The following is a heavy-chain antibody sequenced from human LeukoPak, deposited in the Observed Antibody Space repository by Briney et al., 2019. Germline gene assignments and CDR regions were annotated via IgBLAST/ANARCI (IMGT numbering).Heavy chain of an antibody. J-gene: IGHJ4*02. CDR3: AKNEMGNRYVDL. V-gene: IGHV3-23*01. D-gene: IGHD5-24*01. Sequence: GGSLRLSCAASGFIFTNHAMGWVRQAPGKGLQWVSVISGCGRTTEYADSVKGRFTISRDNSKNTVSLQMNSLRVEDTAIYYCAKNEMGNRYVDLWGQGTLVTVSS. CDR2: ISGCGRTT. CDR1: GFIFTNHA.